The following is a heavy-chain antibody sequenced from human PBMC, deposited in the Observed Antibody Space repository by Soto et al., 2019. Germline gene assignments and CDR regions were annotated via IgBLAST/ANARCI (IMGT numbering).Heavy chain of an antibody. CDR2: MNPSSGNT. J-gene: IGHJ3*02. CDR1: GNTSTNYD. Sequence: RASVKVSCKASGNTSTNYDINWVRQATGQGLEWMGWMNPSSGNTGYAQKFQGRVTMTTNTSMNTAYMELSSLRSEDTAVYYCARDRFQLGASDIWGQGTMVTVSS. V-gene: IGHV1-8*01. CDR3: ARDRFQLGASDI. D-gene: IGHD3-16*01.